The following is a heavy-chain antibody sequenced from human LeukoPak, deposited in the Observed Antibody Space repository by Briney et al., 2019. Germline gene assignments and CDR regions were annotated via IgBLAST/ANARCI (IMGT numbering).Heavy chain of an antibody. D-gene: IGHD2-2*01. CDR3: ARDQHIVVVPAAVNYYYYGMDV. Sequence: ASVKVSCKASVYTFTSYGISWVRQAPGQGLEWMGWISAYNGNTNYAQKLQGRVTMTTDTSTSTAYMELRSLRSDDTAVYYCARDQHIVVVPAAVNYYYYGMDVWGQGTTVTVSS. CDR2: ISAYNGNT. J-gene: IGHJ6*02. V-gene: IGHV1-18*01. CDR1: VYTFTSYG.